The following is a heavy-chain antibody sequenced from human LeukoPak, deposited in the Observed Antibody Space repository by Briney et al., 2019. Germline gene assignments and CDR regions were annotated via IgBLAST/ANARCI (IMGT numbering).Heavy chain of an antibody. D-gene: IGHD3-10*01. V-gene: IGHV3-23*01. CDR2: ISGSVSTT. J-gene: IGHJ4*02. Sequence: PGGSLRLSCAASGFTFSSYSMNWVRQAPGKGLEWVSTISGSVSTTYYADSVRGRFTISRDNSKNTLYLQMTDLRAEDTAVYYCAKEAISMIRGVRVDYFDYWGQGTLVTVSS. CDR3: AKEAISMIRGVRVDYFDY. CDR1: GFTFSSYS.